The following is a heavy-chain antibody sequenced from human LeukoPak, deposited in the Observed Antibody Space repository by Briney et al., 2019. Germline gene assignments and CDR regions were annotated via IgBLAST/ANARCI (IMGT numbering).Heavy chain of an antibody. D-gene: IGHD2-2*01. J-gene: IGHJ4*02. CDR3: ARGLVVPAAMGEFDY. Sequence: ASVKVSCKASGYTFTTSGINWVRQAPGQGLEWMGCINVYNGNTNYAQKFQGRITMTRDTSTNTAYMELRSLKSDDTAVYYCARGLVVPAAMGEFDYWGQGTLVTVSS. V-gene: IGHV1-18*01. CDR2: INVYNGNT. CDR1: GYTFTTSG.